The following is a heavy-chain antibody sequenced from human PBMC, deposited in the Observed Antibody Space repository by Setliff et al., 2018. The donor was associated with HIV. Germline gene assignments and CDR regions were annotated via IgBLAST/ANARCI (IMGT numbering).Heavy chain of an antibody. Sequence: PSETLSLTCTVSGDSTSSSSSYWGWIRQPPGKGLEWIGSIYYSGSTYYNPSLKSRVTISVDTSKNQFSLKLNSVTAADPAVYYCARTRGYTYGYIDSWAQGTLVTVSS. J-gene: IGHJ4*02. D-gene: IGHD5-18*01. V-gene: IGHV4-39*01. CDR1: GDSTSSSSSY. CDR2: IYYSGST. CDR3: ARTRGYTYGYIDS.